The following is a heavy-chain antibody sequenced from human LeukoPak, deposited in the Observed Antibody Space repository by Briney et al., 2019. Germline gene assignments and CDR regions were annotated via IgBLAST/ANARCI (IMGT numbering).Heavy chain of an antibody. CDR2: IYSGGST. V-gene: IGHV3-66*01. CDR3: ARGWDSGSLSFDY. D-gene: IGHD1-26*01. Sequence: PGGSLRLSCAASGFTVSSNYMSWVRQAPGKGLEWVSVIYSGGSTYYADSVKGRFTISRDNSKNTLYLQMNSLRAEDTAVYYCARGWDSGSLSFDYWGQGTLVTVSS. CDR1: GFTVSSNY. J-gene: IGHJ4*02.